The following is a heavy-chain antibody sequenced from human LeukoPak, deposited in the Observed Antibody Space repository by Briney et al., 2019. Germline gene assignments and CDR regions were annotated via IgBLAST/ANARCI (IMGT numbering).Heavy chain of an antibody. J-gene: IGHJ4*02. CDR2: INPNSGGT. D-gene: IGHD3-22*01. CDR1: GYTFTGYY. V-gene: IGHV1-2*02. CDR3: ARYYYDSSGYYGDY. Sequence: GASVKVSCKASGYTFTGYYVHWVRQAPGQGLEWMGWINPNSGGTNYAQKFQGRVTMTRDTSISTAYMELSRLRSDDTAVYYCARYYYDSSGYYGDYWGQGTLVTVSS.